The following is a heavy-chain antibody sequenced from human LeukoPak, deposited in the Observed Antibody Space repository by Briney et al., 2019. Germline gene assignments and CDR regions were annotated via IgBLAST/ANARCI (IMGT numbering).Heavy chain of an antibody. CDR2: IYYSGST. CDR1: GGSISSYY. Sequence: SETLSLTCTVSGGSISSYYWSWIRQPPGKGLEWIGYIYYSGSTNYNPSLKSRVTISVDTSKNQFSLKLRSVTAADTAVYYCASGYCGGACQLGGVDMWGQGTLVTVSS. J-gene: IGHJ4*02. CDR3: ASGYCGGACQLGGVDM. D-gene: IGHD2-21*02. V-gene: IGHV4-59*01.